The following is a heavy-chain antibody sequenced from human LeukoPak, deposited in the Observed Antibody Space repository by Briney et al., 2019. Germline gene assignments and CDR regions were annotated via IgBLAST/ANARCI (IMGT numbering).Heavy chain of an antibody. CDR1: GFTFDDYA. J-gene: IGHJ6*02. CDR3: AKVGRIAAAGTMDYYGMDV. D-gene: IGHD6-13*01. CDR2: ISWNSGSI. Sequence: PGGSLRLSCAASGFTFDDYAMHWVRQAPGKGLEWVSGISWNSGSIGYADSVKGRFTISRDNAKNSLYLQMNSLRAEDTASYYCAKVGRIAAAGTMDYYGMDVWGQGTTVTVSS. V-gene: IGHV3-9*01.